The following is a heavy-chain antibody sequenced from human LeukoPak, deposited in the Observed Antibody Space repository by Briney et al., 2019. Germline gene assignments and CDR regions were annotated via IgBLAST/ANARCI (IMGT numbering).Heavy chain of an antibody. D-gene: IGHD4-23*01. CDR3: ARHDYGGNSGDY. CDR1: GFTFSSYG. Sequence: GGSLRLSCAASGFTFSSYGMNWVRQTPGKGLEWVSYIGTSSSTIYYADSVKGRCTISRDSAKNSPYLQMNSLRDEDTAVYYCARHDYGGNSGDYWGQGTLVTVSS. V-gene: IGHV3-48*02. CDR2: IGTSSSTI. J-gene: IGHJ4*02.